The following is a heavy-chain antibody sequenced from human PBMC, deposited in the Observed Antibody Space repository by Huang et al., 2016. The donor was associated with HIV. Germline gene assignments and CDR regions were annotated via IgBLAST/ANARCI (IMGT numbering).Heavy chain of an antibody. J-gene: IGHJ4*02. CDR1: GYTFTTYQ. Sequence: QVQLVQSGAEVKKPGASVKISCKASGYTFTTYQMHWVRPAPGQGLEWMGMSHPSGASTSYAQTVQGRVTMTSDTSTSTVYMELSSLTPEDTAVYYCARALLLFGLGSPLDFWGQGSLVTVSS. CDR2: SHPSGAST. D-gene: IGHD3-10*01. CDR3: ARALLLFGLGSPLDF. V-gene: IGHV1-46*01.